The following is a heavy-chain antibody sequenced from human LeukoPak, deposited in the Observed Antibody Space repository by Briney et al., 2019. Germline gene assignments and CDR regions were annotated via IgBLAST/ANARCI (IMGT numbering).Heavy chain of an antibody. Sequence: PGRSLRLSCAASGFTFDDYAMHWVRQTPGKGLEWVSGISWSSGNIGYADSVKGRFTISRDNAKNALYLQMNSLRAEDTALYYCAKGQDGSYYRGYFDYWGQGTLVTVSS. CDR2: ISWSSGNI. D-gene: IGHD1-26*01. CDR3: AKGQDGSYYRGYFDY. V-gene: IGHV3-9*01. J-gene: IGHJ4*02. CDR1: GFTFDDYA.